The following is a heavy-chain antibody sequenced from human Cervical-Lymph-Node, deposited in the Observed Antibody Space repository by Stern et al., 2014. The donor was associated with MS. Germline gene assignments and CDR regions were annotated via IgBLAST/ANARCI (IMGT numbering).Heavy chain of an antibody. Sequence: QLVHSGAEVKKPGASVTVSCNVSGHPLSELAIPWLRQLPTSGLEWLGQFDPEDGETVYAQRLQGRLTMTEETTTGTAYMTLTALTSDDTAVYHCATDRGVKWGPGTLVAVSS. CDR2: FDPEDGET. J-gene: IGHJ4*02. V-gene: IGHV1-24*01. D-gene: IGHD3-10*01. CDR1: GHPLSELA. CDR3: ATDRGVK.